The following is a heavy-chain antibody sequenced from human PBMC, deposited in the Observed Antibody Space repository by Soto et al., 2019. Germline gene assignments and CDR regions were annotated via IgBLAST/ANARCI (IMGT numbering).Heavy chain of an antibody. CDR1: GFTFSSYA. J-gene: IGHJ4*02. V-gene: IGHV3-30-3*01. D-gene: IGHD1-20*01. CDR3: ARAFNWNYVDY. CDR2: ISYDGSNK. Sequence: GSLRLSCAASGFTFSSYAMHWVRQAPGKGLEWVAVISYDGSNKYYADSVKGRFTISRDNSKNTLYLQMNSLRAEDTAVYYCARAFNWNYVDYWGQGTLVTVSS.